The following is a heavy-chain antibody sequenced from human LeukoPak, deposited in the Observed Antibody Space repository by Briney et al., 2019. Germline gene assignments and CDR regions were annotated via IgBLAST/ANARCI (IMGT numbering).Heavy chain of an antibody. Sequence: GASVKVSCKASGYTFTSYYMHWARQAPGQGLEWMGIINPSGGCTSYAQKFQGRVTMTRDTSTSTVYMGLSSLRSEDTAVYYCARDVEPLSIAARLGGGRDDYWGQGTLVTVSS. CDR2: INPSGGCT. V-gene: IGHV1-46*01. J-gene: IGHJ4*02. D-gene: IGHD6-6*01. CDR3: ARDVEPLSIAARLGGGRDDY. CDR1: GYTFTSYY.